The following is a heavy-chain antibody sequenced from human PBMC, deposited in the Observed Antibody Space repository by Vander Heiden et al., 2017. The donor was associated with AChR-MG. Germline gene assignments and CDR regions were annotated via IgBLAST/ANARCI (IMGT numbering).Heavy chain of an antibody. CDR3: AKDNGGFHYYDSSGYNLAGLWY. J-gene: IGHJ4*02. CDR2: ISWNSGSI. D-gene: IGHD3-22*01. CDR1: GFTFDDYA. Sequence: EVQLVESGGGLVQPGRSLRLSCAASGFTFDDYAMHWVRQAPGKGLEWVSGISWNSGSIGYADSVKGRFTISRDNAKNSLYLQMNSLRAEDTALYYCAKDNGGFHYYDSSGYNLAGLWYWGQGTLVTVSS. V-gene: IGHV3-9*01.